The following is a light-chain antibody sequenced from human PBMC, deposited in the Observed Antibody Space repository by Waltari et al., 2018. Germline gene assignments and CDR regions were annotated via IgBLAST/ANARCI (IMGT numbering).Light chain of an antibody. J-gene: IGLJ2*01. CDR2: QDS. CDR1: KWGDKY. CDR3: QAWDSSTVV. V-gene: IGLV3-1*01. Sequence: SYELTQPPSVSVSPGQTASITCSGDKWGDKYACWYQQKPGQSPVLGIYQDSKRPSGIPARFSGSYSGNTATLTISGTQAMDEADYYCQAWDSSTVVFGGGTKLTVL.